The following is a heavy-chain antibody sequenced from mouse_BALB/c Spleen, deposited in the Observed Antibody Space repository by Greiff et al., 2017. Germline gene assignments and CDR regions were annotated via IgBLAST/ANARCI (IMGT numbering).Heavy chain of an antibody. CDR2: INPNNGGT. CDR3: ARRSYYGNPFAY. Sequence: EVHLVESGPELVKPGASVKIPCKASGYTFTDYNMDWVKQSHGKSLEWIGDINPNNGGTIYNQKFKGKATLTVDKSSSTAYMELRSLTSEDTAVYYCARRSYYGNPFAYWGQGTLVTVSA. CDR1: GYTFTDYN. D-gene: IGHD2-1*01. V-gene: IGHV1-18*01. J-gene: IGHJ3*01.